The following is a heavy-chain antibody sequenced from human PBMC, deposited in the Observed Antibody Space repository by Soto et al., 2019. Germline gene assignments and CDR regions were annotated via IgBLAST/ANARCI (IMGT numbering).Heavy chain of an antibody. CDR1: GYTFSDYY. D-gene: IGHD2-15*01. Sequence: QVQLVQSGAEVKKPGASMKVSCKASGYTFSDYYMHWVRQAPGQGLECMGWISPNNGATNYAQKFQDRVTMTRDAPIPTAYMELSRLRSDDTAVYYCARGGEFCSTGSCNSSLGDAFDVWGQGTTVTVSS. J-gene: IGHJ3*01. CDR3: ARGGEFCSTGSCNSSLGDAFDV. V-gene: IGHV1-2*02. CDR2: ISPNNGAT.